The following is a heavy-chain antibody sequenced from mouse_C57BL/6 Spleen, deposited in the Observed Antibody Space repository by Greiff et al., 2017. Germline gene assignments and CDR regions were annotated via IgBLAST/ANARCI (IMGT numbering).Heavy chain of an antibody. CDR3: ARDHYFSWFAY. Sequence: EVMLVESGAELVKPGASVKLSCTASGFNIKDYYMHWVKQRTEQGLEWIGRIDPEDGETKYAPKFQGKATITADTSSNTAYLQLSSLTSEDTAVYYCARDHYFSWFAYWGQGTLVTVSA. D-gene: IGHD1-1*01. CDR1: GFNIKDYY. J-gene: IGHJ3*01. V-gene: IGHV14-2*01. CDR2: IDPEDGET.